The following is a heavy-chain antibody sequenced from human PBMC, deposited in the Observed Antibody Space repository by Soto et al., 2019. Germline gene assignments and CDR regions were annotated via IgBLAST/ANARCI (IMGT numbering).Heavy chain of an antibody. Sequence: PGGSLRLSCAASGFTFSSYAMSWVRQAPGKGLEWVSAISGSGGSTYYADSVKGRFTISRDNSKNTLYLQMNSLRAEDTAVYYCAKADYDILTGYFYAWILFDYWGQGTLVTVSS. CDR2: ISGSGGST. CDR3: AKADYDILTGYFYAWILFDY. J-gene: IGHJ4*02. CDR1: GFTFSSYA. V-gene: IGHV3-23*01. D-gene: IGHD3-9*01.